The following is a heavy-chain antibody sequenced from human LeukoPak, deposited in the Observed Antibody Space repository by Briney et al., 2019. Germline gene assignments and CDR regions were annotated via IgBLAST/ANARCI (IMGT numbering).Heavy chain of an antibody. CDR3: ARADDYYDSSGYYGLDY. J-gene: IGHJ4*02. V-gene: IGHV3-30*19. CDR2: ISYDGSNK. D-gene: IGHD3-22*01. Sequence: GRSLRLSCAASGISFQIYGMHWVRQAPGKGLEWVAVISYDGSNKYYADSVKGRFAISRDNSKNTLYLQMNSLRAEDTAVYYCARADDYYDSSGYYGLDYWGQGTLVTVSS. CDR1: GISFQIYG.